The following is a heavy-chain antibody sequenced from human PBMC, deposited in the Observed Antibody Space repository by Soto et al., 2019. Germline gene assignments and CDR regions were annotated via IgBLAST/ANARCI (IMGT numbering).Heavy chain of an antibody. Sequence: PGEPLKISYKVSGYNFTRYWIGWLRQMPGKGLEWMGIIYPGDSDTRYSPSFQGQVTISADKSISTAYLQWSSLKASDTAMYYCARVRHSYYFDYWGQGTLVTVSS. J-gene: IGHJ4*02. CDR3: ARVRHSYYFDY. CDR2: IYPGDSDT. D-gene: IGHD6-6*01. CDR1: GYNFTRYW. V-gene: IGHV5-51*01.